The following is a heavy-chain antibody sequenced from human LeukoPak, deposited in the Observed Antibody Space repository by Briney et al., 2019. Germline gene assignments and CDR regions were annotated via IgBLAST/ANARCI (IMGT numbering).Heavy chain of an antibody. CDR1: GGTFSSYA. Sequence: GASVKVSCKASGGTFSSYAISWVRQAPGQGLEWMGGIIPIFGTANYAQKFQGRVTITADESTSTAYMELSSLRSEDTAVYYCARGGRLQWVTWDQAAFDIWGQGTMVTVSS. CDR3: ARGGRLQWVTWDQAAFDI. V-gene: IGHV1-69*13. J-gene: IGHJ3*02. CDR2: IIPIFGTA. D-gene: IGHD4-11*01.